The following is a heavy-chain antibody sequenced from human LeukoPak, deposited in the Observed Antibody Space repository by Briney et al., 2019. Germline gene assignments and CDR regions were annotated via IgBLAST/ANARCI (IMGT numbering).Heavy chain of an antibody. V-gene: IGHV3-30*18. CDR2: ISYDGSNK. CDR1: GFTFSSYG. J-gene: IGHJ4*02. CDR3: AKDIQTWPRFPDY. Sequence: GGSLRLSCAASGFTFSSYGMHWVRQAPGKGLEWVAVISYDGSNKYYADSVKGRFTISRDNPKSTLYLQMNSLRAEDTAVYYCAKDIQTWPRFPDYWGQGTLVTVSS. D-gene: IGHD5-12*01.